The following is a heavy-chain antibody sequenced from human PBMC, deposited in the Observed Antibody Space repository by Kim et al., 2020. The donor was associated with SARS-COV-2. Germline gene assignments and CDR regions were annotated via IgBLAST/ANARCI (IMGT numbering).Heavy chain of an antibody. V-gene: IGHV4-4*02. D-gene: IGHD3-10*01. Sequence: AETRSLTCAVSGGSISSSDWWSWVRHPPGKVLGGIGEIYHSGSTNYNPSLKSRVTISVDKSKNQFYLKLSSVTAADTAVYYCARDDRAYYGSGSYFDAFDLWGQGTMVTVSS. CDR2: IYHSGST. CDR1: GGSISSSDW. J-gene: IGHJ3*01. CDR3: ARDDRAYYGSGSYFDAFDL.